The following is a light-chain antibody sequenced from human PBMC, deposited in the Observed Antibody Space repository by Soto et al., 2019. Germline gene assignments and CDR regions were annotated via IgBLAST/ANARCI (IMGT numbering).Light chain of an antibody. J-gene: IGLJ2*01. V-gene: IGLV2-14*01. CDR3: SSYTSSITVV. CDR2: EVT. CDR1: SSDVGGYNY. Sequence: QSALTQPASVSGSPGQSITISCTGTSSDVGGYNYVSWYQQHPGKAPKLMIYEVTNRPSGVSNRFSGSKSGNTASLTISGLQSEYEADYYCSSYTSSITVVFGGGTKVTVL.